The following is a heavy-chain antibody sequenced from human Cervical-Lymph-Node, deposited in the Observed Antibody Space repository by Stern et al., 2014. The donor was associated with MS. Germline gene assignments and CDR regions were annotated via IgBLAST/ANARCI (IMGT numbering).Heavy chain of an antibody. J-gene: IGHJ4*02. CDR3: ARDYDGNYLTYFEY. D-gene: IGHD2/OR15-2a*01. CDR1: GFTFSSYS. Sequence: EVQLVQSGGGVVKPGGSLKLSCEVSGFTFSSYSMNWVRQAPGKGLEWVSSISSSSSESYYADSVKGRFTIVRDNAKNSLSLQMNSLRAEDTAVYYCARDYDGNYLTYFEYWGQGTLVTVSS. CDR2: ISSSSSES. V-gene: IGHV3-21*01.